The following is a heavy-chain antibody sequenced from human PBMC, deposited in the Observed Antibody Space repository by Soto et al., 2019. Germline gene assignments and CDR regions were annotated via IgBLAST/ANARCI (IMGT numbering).Heavy chain of an antibody. D-gene: IGHD2-8*01. Sequence: QVQLVQSGAEVKKPGASVKVSCKASGYSFTDYHIHWVRQAPGQGLEWLGRINPKSGGTSTAQKVQGWVTMTTDTSISTASIELTRLTSDDTAIYYCARGDSTDCSNGVCSFFYNHDMDVWGQGTTVTVSS. CDR3: ARGDSTDCSNGVCSFFYNHDMDV. CDR1: GYSFTDYH. V-gene: IGHV1-2*04. J-gene: IGHJ6*02. CDR2: INPKSGGT.